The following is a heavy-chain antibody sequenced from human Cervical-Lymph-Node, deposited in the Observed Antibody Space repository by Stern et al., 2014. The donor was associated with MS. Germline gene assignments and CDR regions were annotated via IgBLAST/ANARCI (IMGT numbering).Heavy chain of an antibody. Sequence: MQLVESGGSLVKPGGSLRLSCAAPGLSFSDSYMSWIRQAPGKGLEWVSYIGSTGENRYYADSVKGRFTVSRDNAKSSLYLQMNSLRDDDTAVYYCAKGGSSWFDSWGRGTLVIVSS. CDR1: GLSFSDSY. J-gene: IGHJ5*01. CDR3: AKGGSSWFDS. CDR2: IGSTGENR. D-gene: IGHD3-16*01. V-gene: IGHV3-11*01.